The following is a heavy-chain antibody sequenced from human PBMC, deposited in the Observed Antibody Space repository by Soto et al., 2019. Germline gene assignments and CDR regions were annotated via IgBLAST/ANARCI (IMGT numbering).Heavy chain of an antibody. D-gene: IGHD3-10*01. CDR3: AKALTMASPNWFDP. CDR2: IIPIFGTA. J-gene: IGHJ5*02. Sequence: QLVQSGAEVKKPVSSVKVSCKASGGPFSTYAISWVRQAPGQGLEWMGGIIPIFGTANYAQRFLGRVTIAADDSTSTAYMELRSLTSDDTAVYYCAKALTMASPNWFDPWGQGTQVTVSS. V-gene: IGHV1-69*01. CDR1: GGPFSTYA.